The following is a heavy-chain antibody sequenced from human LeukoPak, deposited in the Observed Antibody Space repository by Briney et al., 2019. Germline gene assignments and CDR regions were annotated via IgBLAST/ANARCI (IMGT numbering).Heavy chain of an antibody. CDR2: IYYSGST. D-gene: IGHD3-22*01. Sequence: SETLSLTCTVSGGSISSYYWSWIRQPPGKGLEWIGYIYYSGSTNYNPSLKSRVTISVDTSKNQFSLKLSSVTAADTAVYYCARGFYDSSGYANYYYYYGMDVWGQGTTVTVSS. J-gene: IGHJ6*02. V-gene: IGHV4-59*08. CDR3: ARGFYDSSGYANYYYYYGMDV. CDR1: GGSISSYY.